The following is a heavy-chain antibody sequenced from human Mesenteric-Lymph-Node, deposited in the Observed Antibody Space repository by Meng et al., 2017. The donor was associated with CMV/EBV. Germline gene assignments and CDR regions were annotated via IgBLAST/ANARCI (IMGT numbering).Heavy chain of an antibody. V-gene: IGHV6-1*01. J-gene: IGHJ4*02. D-gene: IGHD5-18*01. CDR2: TYYRSKWYI. CDR1: DSVSSNRAE. CDR3: LRDTAVVKGAFDY. Sequence: DSVSSNRAEWNWSKQSPSRGLEWLGRTYYRSKWYIDYAVSVKSRITINPDTSKNQFSLQLNSVTPEDTAVYYCLRDTAVVKGAFDYWGQGTLVTVSS.